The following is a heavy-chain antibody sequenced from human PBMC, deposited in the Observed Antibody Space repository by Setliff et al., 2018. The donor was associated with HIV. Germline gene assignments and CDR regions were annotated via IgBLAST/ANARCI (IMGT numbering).Heavy chain of an antibody. V-gene: IGHV3-48*03. CDR1: GFTFSNYE. Sequence: GESLKISCVASGFTFSNYEMNWVRQAPGKGLEWVSYISSAGTTIYYADSVKGRFTISRDNAKNSLDLQMTSLRAEDTAVYYCARRGYGYTWFGDYEYYAMDVWGQGTTVTVSS. CDR2: ISSAGTTI. CDR3: ARRGYGYTWFGDYEYYAMDV. J-gene: IGHJ6*01. D-gene: IGHD3-16*01.